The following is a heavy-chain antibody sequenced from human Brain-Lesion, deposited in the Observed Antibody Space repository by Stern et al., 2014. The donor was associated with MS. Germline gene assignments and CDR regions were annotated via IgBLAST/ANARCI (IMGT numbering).Heavy chain of an antibody. V-gene: IGHV4-61*02. J-gene: IGHJ6*02. D-gene: IGHD2-2*01. CDR3: ARGRVVPGFQYYATDV. CDR1: GGSISSGGYY. CDR2: IFNSGST. Sequence: QVQLQESGPGLVKPSQTLSLSCTVSGGSISSGGYYWSWIRQPAGKGLAWIGRIFNSGSTSYNPSLKSRVPLSIDTSKNQFSLRLNSMTAADTAVYYCARGRVVPGFQYYATDVWGQGTTVIVSS.